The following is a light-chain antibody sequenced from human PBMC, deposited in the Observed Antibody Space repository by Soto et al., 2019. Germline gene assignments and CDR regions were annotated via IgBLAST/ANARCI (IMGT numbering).Light chain of an antibody. J-gene: IGKJ2*01. CDR2: GPS. Sequence: DIQMTQSPSSLSASVGDRVTITCRASQSISSYLIWYQQKPGKAPKLLIYGPSSLQSGVPSRFSGSGSGTDFTLTISSLQPEDFATYYCQQSYSTPRTVGQETMLEIK. CDR3: QQSYSTPRT. CDR1: QSISSY. V-gene: IGKV1-39*01.